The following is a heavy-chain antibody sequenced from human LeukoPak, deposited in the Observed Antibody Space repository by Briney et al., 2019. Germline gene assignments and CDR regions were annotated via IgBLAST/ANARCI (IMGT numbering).Heavy chain of an antibody. Sequence: GGSLRLSCAASGFTFSSSAMSWVRQVPGKGLEWVSGISASGGSTYYADSVRGRFTISRDNSKNTLYLQMNSLRAEDTAVYYCAKDGGSSPLLGRMDVWGQGTTVTVSS. D-gene: IGHD6-13*01. J-gene: IGHJ6*02. CDR2: ISASGGST. V-gene: IGHV3-23*01. CDR1: GFTFSSSA. CDR3: AKDGGSSPLLGRMDV.